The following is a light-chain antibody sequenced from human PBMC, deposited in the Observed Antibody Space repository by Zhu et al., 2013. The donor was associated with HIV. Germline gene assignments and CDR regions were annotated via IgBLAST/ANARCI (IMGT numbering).Light chain of an antibody. CDR3: QQSYSTPLT. CDR1: QSLLDRHGYNY. V-gene: IGKV2-28*01. CDR2: AAS. J-gene: IGKJ3*01. Sequence: DIVMTQSPLALAVTPGEPTSISCRSSQSLLDRHGYNYLDWYLQKPGQSPQLLIYAASTLQGGVPPRFSGSGSGTDFTLTINSLQPEDFASYYCQQSYSTPLTFGPGTKVDFK.